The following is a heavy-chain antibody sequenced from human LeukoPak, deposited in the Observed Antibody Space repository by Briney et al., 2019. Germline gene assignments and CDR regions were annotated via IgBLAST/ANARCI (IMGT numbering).Heavy chain of an antibody. CDR3: AIGRILVGVRGGPIYFDY. D-gene: IGHD3-10*01. CDR1: GGSISSYY. J-gene: IGHJ4*02. Sequence: SETLSLTXTVSGGSISSYYWSWIRQPPGKGLEWMGYIYYSGSTNYNPSLKSRVTISVDTSKNQFSLKLSSVTAADTAVYYCAIGRILVGVRGGPIYFDYWGQGTLVTVSS. V-gene: IGHV4-59*01. CDR2: IYYSGST.